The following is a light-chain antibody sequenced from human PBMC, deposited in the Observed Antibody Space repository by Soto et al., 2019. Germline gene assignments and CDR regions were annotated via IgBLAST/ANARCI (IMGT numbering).Light chain of an antibody. CDR3: QQFKNYPIT. Sequence: IQLTQFPSSLSASVGARVTFPCLASEDISSYLVWYQQKPGAAPKLLIYAASALHSGVPSRFSGSGSGTDFTLTISSLHPEDFAVYYCQQFKNYPITFGQGTRLEI. CDR2: AAS. CDR1: EDISSY. J-gene: IGKJ5*01. V-gene: IGKV1-9*01.